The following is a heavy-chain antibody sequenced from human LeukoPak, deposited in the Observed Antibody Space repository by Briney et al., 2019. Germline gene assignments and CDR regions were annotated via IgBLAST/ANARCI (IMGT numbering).Heavy chain of an antibody. V-gene: IGHV3-7*01. Sequence: VGSLRLSCAASGFTFSNYWMTWGRQAPGKGLEWLADIKQDGSEKLYVNSVRGRFTIYRDNAKMSLFLQMHGLIAEDTAVYYCARDNGVVHGVYYMDVWGKGTTVTVS. CDR1: GFTFSNYW. D-gene: IGHD3-3*01. J-gene: IGHJ6*03. CDR3: ARDNGVVHGVYYMDV. CDR2: IKQDGSEK.